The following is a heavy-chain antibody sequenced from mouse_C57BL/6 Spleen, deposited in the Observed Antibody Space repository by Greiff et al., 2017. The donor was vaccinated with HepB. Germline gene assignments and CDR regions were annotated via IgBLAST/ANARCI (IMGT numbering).Heavy chain of an antibody. CDR1: GFTFTDYY. CDR3: ARYRTGPYYFDY. J-gene: IGHJ2*01. D-gene: IGHD4-1*01. Sequence: EVKLMESGGGLVQPGGSLSLSCAASGFTFTDYYMSWVRQPPGKALEWLGFIRNKANGYTTEYSASVKGRFTISRDNSQSILYLQMNALRAEDSATYYCARYRTGPYYFDYWGQGTTLTVSS. V-gene: IGHV7-3*01. CDR2: IRNKANGYTT.